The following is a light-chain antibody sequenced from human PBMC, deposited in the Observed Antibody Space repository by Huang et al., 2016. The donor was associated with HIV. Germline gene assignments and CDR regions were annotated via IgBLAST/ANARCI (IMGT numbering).Light chain of an antibody. CDR3: QQYGSSRAT. CDR1: QPVASGY. J-gene: IGKJ3*01. Sequence: EVVLAQSPATLSLSPGERATLSCRASQPVASGYLAWYQQKSGQAPRLLSYGTSSRKAGIPSRFSATGSGTDFTLTISRLEPEDFAVYYCQQYGSSRATFGLGTRVDTK. CDR2: GTS. V-gene: IGKV3-20*01.